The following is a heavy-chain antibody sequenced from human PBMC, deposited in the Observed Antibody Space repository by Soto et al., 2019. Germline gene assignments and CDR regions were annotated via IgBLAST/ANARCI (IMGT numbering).Heavy chain of an antibody. D-gene: IGHD3-10*01. J-gene: IGHJ4*02. Sequence: GGSLRLSCSASGFTFSSYAMHWVRQAPGKGLEYVSGIRGNGDPPFYADSVKGRFTISRDNSKNTLYLQMSSLRADDSAVYFCARGSKDSYPGSRIFDFWGRGTLVTAPQ. V-gene: IGHV3-64*04. CDR3: ARGSKDSYPGSRIFDF. CDR1: GFTFSSYA. CDR2: IRGNGDPP.